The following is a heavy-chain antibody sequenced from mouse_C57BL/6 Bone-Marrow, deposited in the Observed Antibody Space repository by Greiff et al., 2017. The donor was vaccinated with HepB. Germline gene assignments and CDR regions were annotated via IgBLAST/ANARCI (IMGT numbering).Heavy chain of an antibody. CDR2: ILPGSGST. CDR1: GYTFTGYW. J-gene: IGHJ4*01. Sequence: VQLQQSGAELMKPAASVKLSCTATGYTFTGYWLEWVKQRPGHGLEWIGEILPGSGSTNYNEKFKGKSTFTADTSSNTAYMQLSSLTTEDSAIYYCARLYYDYDENYYALDYWGQGTSVTVSS. V-gene: IGHV1-9*01. CDR3: ARLYYDYDENYYALDY. D-gene: IGHD2-4*01.